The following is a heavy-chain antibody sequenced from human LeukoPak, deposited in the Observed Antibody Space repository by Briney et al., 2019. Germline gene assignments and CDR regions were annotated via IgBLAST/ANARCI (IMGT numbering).Heavy chain of an antibody. V-gene: IGHV1-46*01. CDR3: ARGGGQQLAYYYYMDV. CDR2: IIPSGGST. Sequence: ASVKVSCKASGYTFTSYYMHWVRQAPGQGLEWMGIIIPSGGSTSYAQKFQGRVTMTRDTSTSTVYMELSSLRSEDTAVYYCARGGGQQLAYYYYMDVWGKGTTVTISS. CDR1: GYTFTSYY. D-gene: IGHD6-13*01. J-gene: IGHJ6*03.